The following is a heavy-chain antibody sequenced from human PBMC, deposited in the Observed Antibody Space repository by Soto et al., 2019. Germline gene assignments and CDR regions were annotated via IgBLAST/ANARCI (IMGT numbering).Heavy chain of an antibody. J-gene: IGHJ6*03. D-gene: IGHD2-2*01. CDR1: GYTFTSYY. CDR3: AGGGYCSSTSCYVTGYYYYYMDV. CDR2: INPSGGST. V-gene: IGHV1-46*03. Sequence: VKVSCKASGYTFTSYYMHWVRQAPGQGLEWMGIINPSGGSTSYAQKFQGRVTMTRDTSTSTVYMELSSLRSEDTAVYYCAGGGYCSSTSCYVTGYYYYYMDVWGKGTAVTVSS.